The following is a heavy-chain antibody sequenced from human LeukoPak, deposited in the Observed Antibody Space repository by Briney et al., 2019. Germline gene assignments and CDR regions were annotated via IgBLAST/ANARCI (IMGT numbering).Heavy chain of an antibody. CDR2: SNADASTT. Sequence: GGSLRLSCEASGFPFGTYWMHWVRHAPGKGLVWVSRSNADASTTGYADSVKGRFTILRDNAKNTLYLQMNSLRAEDTAVYYCARDSGSGSYSGYWGRGTLVTVSS. D-gene: IGHD3-10*01. CDR3: ARDSGSGSYSGY. J-gene: IGHJ4*02. CDR1: GFPFGTYW. V-gene: IGHV3-74*01.